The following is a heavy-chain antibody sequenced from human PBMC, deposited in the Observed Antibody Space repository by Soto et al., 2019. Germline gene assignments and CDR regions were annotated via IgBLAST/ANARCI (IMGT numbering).Heavy chain of an antibody. Sequence: AGGSLRLSCAASGFTFDDYAMHWVRQVPGKGLEWVSGINWNSGSIGYADSVKGRFAISRDNAKNSLHLQMNSLRAEDTAFYYCVKDESINWYSGHFRHWGQGT. CDR2: INWNSGSI. J-gene: IGHJ1*01. V-gene: IGHV3-9*01. D-gene: IGHD6-13*01. CDR1: GFTFDDYA. CDR3: VKDESINWYSGHFRH.